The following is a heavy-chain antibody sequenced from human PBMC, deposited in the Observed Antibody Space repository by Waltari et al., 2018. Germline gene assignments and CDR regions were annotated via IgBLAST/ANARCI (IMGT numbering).Heavy chain of an antibody. CDR3: ARDVNYDFWSGYYGPFDY. V-gene: IGHV1-2*02. Sequence: QVQLVQSGAEVKKPGASVKVSCKASGYTFTGYYMHWVRQAPGQGPEWMGWINPNSGGTNYAQKFQGRVTMTRDTSISTAYMELSRLRSDDTAVYYCARDVNYDFWSGYYGPFDYWGQGTLVTVSS. D-gene: IGHD3-3*01. CDR2: INPNSGGT. J-gene: IGHJ4*02. CDR1: GYTFTGYY.